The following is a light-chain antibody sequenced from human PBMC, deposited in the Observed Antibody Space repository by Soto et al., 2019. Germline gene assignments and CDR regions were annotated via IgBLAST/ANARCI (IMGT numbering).Light chain of an antibody. V-gene: IGKV3-20*01. CDR3: QHYRDSST. Sequence: EIVLTQSPGTLSLSPGERATLSCRASQSLRTNSLAWYQQNRGQAPRLLIYDESTRATGIPDRFSGSGSGTDFTLTISRLEPEDFAVYYCQHYRDSSTFGQGTKVDIK. CDR2: DES. J-gene: IGKJ1*01. CDR1: QSLRTNS.